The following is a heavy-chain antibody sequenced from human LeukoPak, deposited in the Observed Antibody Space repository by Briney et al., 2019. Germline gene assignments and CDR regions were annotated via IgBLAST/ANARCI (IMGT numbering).Heavy chain of an antibody. Sequence: HPGGSLRLSCAASGFTFSSYGMSWVRQAPGKGLEWVSAISGSGGSTYYADSVKGRFTISRDNAKNSLYLQMNSLRAEDTAVYYCARISVVTTFRSPKYYFDYWGQGTLVTVSS. CDR3: ARISVVTTFRSPKYYFDY. J-gene: IGHJ4*02. CDR1: GFTFSSYG. V-gene: IGHV3-23*01. D-gene: IGHD2/OR15-2a*01. CDR2: ISGSGGST.